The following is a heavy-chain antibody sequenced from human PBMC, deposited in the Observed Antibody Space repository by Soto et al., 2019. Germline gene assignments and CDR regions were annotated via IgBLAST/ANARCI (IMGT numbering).Heavy chain of an antibody. V-gene: IGHV1-69*01. CDR3: ASDLGVSTAGWYYFDY. J-gene: IGHJ4*02. CDR1: GGTFSSYA. CDR2: IIPIFGTA. Sequence: QVQLVQSGAEVKKPGSSVKVSCKASGGTFSSYAISWVRQAPGQGLEWMGGIIPIFGTANYAQKFQGRVTITADESTDTAYMELGSLRSEDTAVYYCASDLGVSTAGWYYFDYWGQGTLVTVSS. D-gene: IGHD2-15*01.